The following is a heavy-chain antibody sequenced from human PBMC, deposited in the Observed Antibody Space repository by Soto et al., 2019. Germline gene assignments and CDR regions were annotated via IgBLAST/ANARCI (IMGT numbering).Heavy chain of an antibody. J-gene: IGHJ4*02. CDR3: ARGLFLDY. D-gene: IGHD3-3*01. V-gene: IGHV3-74*01. Sequence: EVQLVESGGGLVQPGGSLRLSCATSGFTFSNNWMQWVRQAPGKGPVWVSRINEDESNTNYADSVKGRFTISRDNAKNTLYLQMNSLRAEDTALYYCARGLFLDYWGQGTRVTVSS. CDR1: GFTFSNNW. CDR2: INEDESNT.